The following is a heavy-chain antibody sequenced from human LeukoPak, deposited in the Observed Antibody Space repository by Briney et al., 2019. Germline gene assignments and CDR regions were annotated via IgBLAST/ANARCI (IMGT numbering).Heavy chain of an antibody. J-gene: IGHJ4*02. CDR3: AKNYDILTGLPDY. CDR2: ISGSGGST. V-gene: IGHV3-23*01. Sequence: GGSLRLSCAASGFTFSSYAMSWVRQAPGKGLEWVSAISGSGGSTYYADSVKGRFTISRDNSNNTLYLQMNSLRAEDTAVYYCAKNYDILTGLPDYWGQGTLVTVSS. D-gene: IGHD3-9*01. CDR1: GFTFSSYA.